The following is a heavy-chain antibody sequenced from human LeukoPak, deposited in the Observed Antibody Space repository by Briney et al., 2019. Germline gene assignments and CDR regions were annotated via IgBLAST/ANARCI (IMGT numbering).Heavy chain of an antibody. Sequence: PGGSLRLSCAASGFTFTRYWMSWVRQAPGKGLEWVAGIKQEGSEKHYVDSVKGRFTISRDNAKNSVYLQMNSLSDDDTAVYYCARDGDYVMPPFDYWGQGILVTVSS. D-gene: IGHD4-17*01. J-gene: IGHJ4*02. V-gene: IGHV3-7*01. CDR3: ARDGDYVMPPFDY. CDR1: GFTFTRYW. CDR2: IKQEGSEK.